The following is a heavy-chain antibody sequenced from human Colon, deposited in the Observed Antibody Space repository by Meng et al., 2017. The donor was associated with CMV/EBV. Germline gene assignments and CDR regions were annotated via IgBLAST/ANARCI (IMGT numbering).Heavy chain of an antibody. CDR2: TYYIGSADIGT. CDR1: GVSMNGHY. J-gene: IGHJ3*02. V-gene: IGHV4-59*11. Sequence: SETLSLTCTVSGVSMNGHYWSWIRQSPGKGLEWIGFTYYIGSADIGTRYSPSLESRVSISLDTSKNQFSLRLNSVTAADTAVYFCASSSRDIEVFDMWGQGTKVTVSS. CDR3: ASSSRDIEVFDM. D-gene: IGHD2-15*01.